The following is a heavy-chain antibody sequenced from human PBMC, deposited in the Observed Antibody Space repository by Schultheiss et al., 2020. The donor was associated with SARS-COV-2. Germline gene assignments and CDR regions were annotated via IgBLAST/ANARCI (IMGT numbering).Heavy chain of an antibody. CDR2: ISYDGSNK. CDR1: GFTFSSYA. D-gene: IGHD6-19*01. J-gene: IGHJ2*01. Sequence: GGSLRLSCAASGFTFSSYAMHWVRQAPGKGLEWVAVISYDGSNKYYADSVKGRFTISRDNSKNTLYLQMNSLRAEDTAVYYCARGQWLAWYFDLWGRGTLVTVSS. CDR3: ARGQWLAWYFDL. V-gene: IGHV3-30*07.